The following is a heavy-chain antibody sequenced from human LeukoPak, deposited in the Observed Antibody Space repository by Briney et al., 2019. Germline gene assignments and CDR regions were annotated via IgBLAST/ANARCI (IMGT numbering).Heavy chain of an antibody. CDR1: RGSLIRYY. D-gene: IGHD3-22*01. CDR2: IYYTGST. J-gene: IGHJ4*02. V-gene: IGHV4-59*01. Sequence: PSETLSLTCSVSRGSLIRYYWSWIRHPPGQGLEWSGYIYYTGSTNSNPSLTSRVTISVDASKNQFSLRLTSVTAADTAVYYCARGYYYDYSGPDFDYWGQGTLVTVSS. CDR3: ARGYYYDYSGPDFDY.